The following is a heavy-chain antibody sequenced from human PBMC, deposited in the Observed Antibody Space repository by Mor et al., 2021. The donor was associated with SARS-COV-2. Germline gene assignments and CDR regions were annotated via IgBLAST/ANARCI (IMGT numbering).Heavy chain of an antibody. D-gene: IGHD5-12*01. V-gene: IGHV3-53*01. CDR2: IHSSDNI. CDR3: VRDQVDSHESAGAFVI. J-gene: IGHJ3*02. Sequence: TVNSHYMSWVRQAPGKGLEWVSVIHSSDNIYYAESVKGRFTVSRDNSKNTLYLQMNSLGAEDTAVYYCVRDQVDSHESAGAFVIWGQGTMVTVSS. CDR1: TVNSHY.